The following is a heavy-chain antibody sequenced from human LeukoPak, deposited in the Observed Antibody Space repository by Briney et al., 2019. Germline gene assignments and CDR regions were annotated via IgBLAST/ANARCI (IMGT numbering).Heavy chain of an antibody. CDR3: ARDLSSRDAY. CDR1: GLAVSTSW. Sequence: GGSLRLSCAASGLAVSTSWMGWVRQAPGKGLEWVASLQDDGSHQYYVDSAKGRFTISRENAKNSLFLQMSSLRAEDTAVYYCARDLSSRDAYWGQGTPVTVSS. V-gene: IGHV3-7*03. D-gene: IGHD6-13*01. CDR2: LQDDGSHQ. J-gene: IGHJ4*02.